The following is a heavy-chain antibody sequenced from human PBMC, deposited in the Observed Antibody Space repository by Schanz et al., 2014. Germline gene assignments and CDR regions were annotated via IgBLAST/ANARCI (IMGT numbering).Heavy chain of an antibody. CDR3: VRELSGGTFDY. Sequence: QVQLVQSGAEVKNPGASVKVSCKASGNTLSAYYIHWIRQAPGQGLEWMGWIDPNSGGTNYAQKFQGRVTMNSDTSITTVYMELNSLRSDDTAVYYCVRELSGGTFDYWGQGALVTVSS. D-gene: IGHD1-1*01. J-gene: IGHJ4*02. CDR2: IDPNSGGT. V-gene: IGHV1-2*02. CDR1: GNTLSAYY.